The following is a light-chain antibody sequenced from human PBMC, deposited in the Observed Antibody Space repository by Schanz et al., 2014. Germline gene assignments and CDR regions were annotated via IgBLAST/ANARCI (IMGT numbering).Light chain of an antibody. CDR2: SSN. Sequence: QSVLTQPPSASGTPGQRVSISCSGSSSNIGRNSVNWYQQLPGTAPKLLICSSNQRPSGVPDRFSGSKSGTSASLAIIGLQSEDEADYYCATWDDGLTARVFGGGTKLTVL. J-gene: IGLJ3*02. CDR1: SSNIGRNS. CDR3: ATWDDGLTARV. V-gene: IGLV1-44*01.